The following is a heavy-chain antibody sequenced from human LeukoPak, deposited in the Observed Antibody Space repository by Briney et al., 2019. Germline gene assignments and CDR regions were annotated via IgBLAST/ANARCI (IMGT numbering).Heavy chain of an antibody. Sequence: GGSLRLSCAASGFTFSSYGMHWVRQAPGKGLEWVAVISYDGNTKYYADSVKGRFTISRDYSKSTLYLQMNSLRPEDTAVYYCAKGHCSGGSCSPSIYYFDYWGQGTLVTVSS. D-gene: IGHD2-15*01. CDR3: AKGHCSGGSCSPSIYYFDY. V-gene: IGHV3-30*18. CDR1: GFTFSSYG. CDR2: ISYDGNTK. J-gene: IGHJ4*02.